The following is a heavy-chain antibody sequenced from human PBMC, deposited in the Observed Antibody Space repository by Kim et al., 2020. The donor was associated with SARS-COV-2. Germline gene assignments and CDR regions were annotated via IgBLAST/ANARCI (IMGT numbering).Heavy chain of an antibody. CDR1: GFTFSSYS. J-gene: IGHJ6*02. CDR2: ISSSSSYI. D-gene: IGHD5-12*01. CDR3: AREHIVATITSVYYYGMDV. Sequence: GGSLRLSCAASGFTFSSYSMNWVRQAPGKGLEWVSSISSSSSYIYYADSVKGRFTISRDNAKNSLYLQMNSLRAEDTAVYYCAREHIVATITSVYYYGMDVWGQGTTVTVSS. V-gene: IGHV3-21*01.